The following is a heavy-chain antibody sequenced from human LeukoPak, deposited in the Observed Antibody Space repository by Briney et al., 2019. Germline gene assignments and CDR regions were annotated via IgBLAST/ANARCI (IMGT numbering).Heavy chain of an antibody. J-gene: IGHJ4*02. Sequence: GGSLRLSCAASGFTFSNAWMSWVRQAPGKGLEWVGRIKSKTDGGTTDYAAPVKGRFTISRDDSKSIAYLQMNSLKTDDTAMYYCTRDTKGGITGSGFDYWGQGTLVTVSS. CDR3: TRDTKGGITGSGFDY. D-gene: IGHD3-3*01. V-gene: IGHV3-15*01. CDR1: GFTFSNAW. CDR2: IKSKTDGGTT.